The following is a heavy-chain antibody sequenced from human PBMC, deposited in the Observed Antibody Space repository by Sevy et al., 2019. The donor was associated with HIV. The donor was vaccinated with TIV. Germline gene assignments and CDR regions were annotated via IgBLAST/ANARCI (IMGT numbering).Heavy chain of an antibody. CDR1: GGSISDYY. V-gene: IGHV4-4*07. D-gene: IGHD2-15*01. CDR2: IYISGST. J-gene: IGHJ4*02. Sequence: SETLSLTCTVSGGSISDYYWTWIRQPAGKGLEWLGRIYISGSTEYNPPLKSRVSMSLDTSKNTFSLKLTSMTAADTAVYYCARGPQSCNSVSCYSALSWGQGILVTVSS. CDR3: ARGPQSCNSVSCYSALS.